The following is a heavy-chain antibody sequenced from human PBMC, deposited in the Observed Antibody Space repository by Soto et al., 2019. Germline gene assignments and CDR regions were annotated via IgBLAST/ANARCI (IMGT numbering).Heavy chain of an antibody. Sequence: SETLSLTCTVSGGSISRYYWSWIRQPPGKGLEWIGYIYYSGSTNYNPSLKSRVTIPVDTSKNQFSLKLSSVTAADTAVYYCARSSIAAAGSSVWFDPWGQGTLVTVSS. V-gene: IGHV4-59*08. CDR2: IYYSGST. D-gene: IGHD6-13*01. CDR1: GGSISRYY. CDR3: ARSSIAAAGSSVWFDP. J-gene: IGHJ5*02.